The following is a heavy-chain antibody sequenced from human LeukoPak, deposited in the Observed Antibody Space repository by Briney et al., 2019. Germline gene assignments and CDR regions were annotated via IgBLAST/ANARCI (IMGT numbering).Heavy chain of an antibody. CDR3: AKTHSYGPGFDY. Sequence: PGGSLRLSCAASGFTFSSYAMHWVRQAPGKGLEWVSAISGSGGSTYYADSVKGRFTISRDNSKNTLYLQMNSLRAEDTAVYYCAKTHSYGPGFDYWGQGTLVTVSS. CDR1: GFTFSSYA. CDR2: ISGSGGST. D-gene: IGHD5-18*01. J-gene: IGHJ4*02. V-gene: IGHV3-23*01.